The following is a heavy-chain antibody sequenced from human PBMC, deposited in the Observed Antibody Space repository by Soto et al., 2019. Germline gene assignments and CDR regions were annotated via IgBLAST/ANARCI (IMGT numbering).Heavy chain of an antibody. CDR1: GGTFSSYA. V-gene: IGHV1-69*13. Sequence: ASVKVSCKASGGTFSSYAISWVRQAPGQGLEWMGGIIPIFGTANYAQKFQGRVTITADESTSTAYMELSSLRSEDTAVYYCARVSEQLATNWFDPWGQGTLVTVSS. CDR3: ARVSEQLATNWFDP. CDR2: IIPIFGTA. J-gene: IGHJ5*02. D-gene: IGHD6-6*01.